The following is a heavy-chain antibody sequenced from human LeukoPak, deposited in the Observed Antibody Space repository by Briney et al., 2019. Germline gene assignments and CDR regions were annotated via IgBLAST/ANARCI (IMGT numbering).Heavy chain of an antibody. CDR3: ARDLGILTGYSHNWFDP. CDR2: IIPIFGTA. J-gene: IGHJ5*02. Sequence: SVKVSCKASGYTFTRYYIHWVRQATGQGLEWMGGIIPIFGTANYAQKFQGRVTITADESTSTAYMELSSLRSEDTAVYYCARDLGILTGYSHNWFDPWGQGTLVTVSS. CDR1: GYTFTRYY. D-gene: IGHD3-9*01. V-gene: IGHV1-69*13.